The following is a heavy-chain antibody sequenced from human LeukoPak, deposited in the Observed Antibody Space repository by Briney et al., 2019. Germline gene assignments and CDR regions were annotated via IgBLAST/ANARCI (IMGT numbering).Heavy chain of an antibody. CDR1: GYGFRTNM. D-gene: IGHD2-2*03. J-gene: IGHJ4*02. Sequence: SGWSLRLYCVVSGYGFRTNMMTWVRHPPGKGLEWVATILPGGKESYRVESVKGRFTVSSDNAKNLFFLRLNSLRDDDTTDYYGMSAHGYWGQGTLVTVSS. CDR3: MSAHGY. V-gene: IGHV3-7*01. CDR2: ILPGGKES.